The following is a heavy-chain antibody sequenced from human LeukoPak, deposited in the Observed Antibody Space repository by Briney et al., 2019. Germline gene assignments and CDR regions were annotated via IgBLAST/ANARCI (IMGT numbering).Heavy chain of an antibody. CDR2: IYPGDSDT. Sequence: GESLKISCKGSEYTFTTYSIGWVRQMPGKGLEWMWIIYPGDSDTRYSPSFQGQVTISADKSISTAYLQWSSLKASETAMYYCARHGTGSYGSDYWGQGTLVTVSS. J-gene: IGHJ4*02. CDR1: EYTFTTYS. D-gene: IGHD5-18*01. CDR3: ARHGTGSYGSDY. V-gene: IGHV5-51*01.